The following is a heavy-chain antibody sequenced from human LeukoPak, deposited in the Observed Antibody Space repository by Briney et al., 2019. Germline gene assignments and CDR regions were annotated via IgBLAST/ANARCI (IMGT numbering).Heavy chain of an antibody. V-gene: IGHV3-9*01. J-gene: IGHJ4*02. Sequence: GGSLRLSCAASGFTFDDYAMHWVRQAPGKGLEWVSGISWNSGSIGYADSVKGRFTISRDNSKNTLYLQMNSLRAEDTAVYYCATSQVTYYDILTGYGIDYWGQGTLVTVSS. D-gene: IGHD3-9*01. CDR2: ISWNSGSI. CDR3: ATSQVTYYDILTGYGIDY. CDR1: GFTFDDYA.